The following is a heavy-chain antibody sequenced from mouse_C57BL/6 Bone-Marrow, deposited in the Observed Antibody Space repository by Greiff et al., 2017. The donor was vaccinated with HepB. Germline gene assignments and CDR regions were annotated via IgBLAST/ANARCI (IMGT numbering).Heavy chain of an antibody. V-gene: IGHV1-59*01. CDR1: GYTFTSYW. J-gene: IGHJ2*01. CDR3: ARRPGSGDFDY. D-gene: IGHD4-1*01. Sequence: QVQLQQPGAELVRPGTSVKLSCKASGYTFTSYWMHWVKQRPGQGLEWIGVIDPSDSYTNYNQKFKGKATLTVDTSSSTAYMQLSSLTSEDSAVYYCARRPGSGDFDYWGQGTTLTVSS. CDR2: IDPSDSYT.